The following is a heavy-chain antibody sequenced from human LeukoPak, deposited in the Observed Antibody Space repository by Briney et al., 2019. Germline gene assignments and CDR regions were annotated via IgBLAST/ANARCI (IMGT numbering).Heavy chain of an antibody. Sequence: ASVKVSCKASGYTFTSYYMHWVRQAPGQGLEWMGIINPSGGSTSYAQKFQGRVTMTRDTSTSTVYMELSSLRSEDTAVYYCAGTMVRGVIYYYYMDVWGKGTTVTVSS. J-gene: IGHJ6*03. CDR1: GYTFTSYY. CDR2: INPSGGST. V-gene: IGHV1-46*01. CDR3: AGTMVRGVIYYYYMDV. D-gene: IGHD3-10*01.